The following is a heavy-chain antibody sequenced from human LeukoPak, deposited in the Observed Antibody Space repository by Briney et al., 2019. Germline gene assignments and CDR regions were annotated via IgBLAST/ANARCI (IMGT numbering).Heavy chain of an antibody. J-gene: IGHJ5*02. CDR3: SIGVRDGDHAGIAP. V-gene: IGHV4-30-2*01. CDR1: GDSITSGTCS. CDR2: IYQSGTT. D-gene: IGHD4-17*01. Sequence: SETLSLTCAVSGDSITSGTCSWIWIRQPQGLGLEWIGYIYQSGTTFYNLSLRSRVAISVDRSNIQLSLKLNSVTASAMDVCSCSIGVRDGDHAGIAPWGHGALGIVSS.